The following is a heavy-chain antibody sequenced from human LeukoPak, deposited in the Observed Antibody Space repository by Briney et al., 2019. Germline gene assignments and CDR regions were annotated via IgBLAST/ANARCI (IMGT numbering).Heavy chain of an antibody. CDR2: MKRDGSEI. Sequence: PGGSLRLSCSASGFTFSTYWMSWVRQAPGKGLEWVANMKRDGSEIYYVDSVKGRFTISRDNAKNSLYLQMNSLRAEDTAVYYCARDALVQSPTFDYWGQGTLVTVSS. CDR3: ARDALVQSPTFDY. J-gene: IGHJ4*02. CDR1: GFTFSTYW. V-gene: IGHV3-7*01. D-gene: IGHD6-13*01.